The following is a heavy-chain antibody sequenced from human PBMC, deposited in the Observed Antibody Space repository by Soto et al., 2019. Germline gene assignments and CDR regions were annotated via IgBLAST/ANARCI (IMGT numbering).Heavy chain of an antibody. Sequence: ALVKVSCKASGYTFTSYAMHWVRQAPGQRLEWMGWINAGNGNTKYSQKFQGRVTITRDTSASTAYMELSSLRSEDTAVHYCARARPYYDFWSGYYYFDYWGQGTLVTVSS. V-gene: IGHV1-3*01. CDR1: GYTFTSYA. CDR2: INAGNGNT. D-gene: IGHD3-3*01. J-gene: IGHJ4*02. CDR3: ARARPYYDFWSGYYYFDY.